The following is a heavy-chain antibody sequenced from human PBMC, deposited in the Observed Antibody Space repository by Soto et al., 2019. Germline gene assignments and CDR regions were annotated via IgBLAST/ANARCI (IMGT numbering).Heavy chain of an antibody. CDR2: IYYSGTT. CDR3: ARCSLVVVPAPGFDP. J-gene: IGHJ5*02. D-gene: IGHD2-2*01. V-gene: IGHV4-31*03. Sequence: PSETLSLTGTVAGGSISSGGYYWSWIRQHPGKGLDWIGYIYYSGTTYYNPSLKSRVTISVDTSKNQFPLKLSYVSAADTAPYYCARCSLVVVPAPGFDPWGRGTLVTVSS. CDR1: GGSISSGGYY.